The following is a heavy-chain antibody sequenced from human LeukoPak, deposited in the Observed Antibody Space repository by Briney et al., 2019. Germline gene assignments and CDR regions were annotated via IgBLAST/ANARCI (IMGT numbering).Heavy chain of an antibody. V-gene: IGHV4-34*01. CDR2: INHSGST. J-gene: IGHJ3*02. D-gene: IGHD3-10*01. Sequence: PSETLSLTCAVYGGSFSDYDWTWVRQPPGKGLEWIGEINHSGSTNYNPSLESRVTISVDTSKNQFSLKVTSVTAADTAVYYCAKTGRGGMTGAFDIWGQGTMVTVSS. CDR3: AKTGRGGMTGAFDI. CDR1: GGSFSDYD.